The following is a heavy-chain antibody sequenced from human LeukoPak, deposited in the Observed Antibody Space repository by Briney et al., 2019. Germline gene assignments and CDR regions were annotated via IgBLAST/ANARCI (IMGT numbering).Heavy chain of an antibody. CDR2: ISSSSTYI. J-gene: IGHJ4*02. D-gene: IGHD1-26*01. CDR3: ARDQRGGTYSDY. V-gene: IGHV3-21*01. CDR1: GFTFSNHY. Sequence: GGSLRLSCTTSGFTFSNHYMNWARQAPGKGLEFVSSISSSSTYIYYADSVKGRFTISRDDAKNSLYLQMTNLRAEDTALYYCARDQRGGTYSDYWGQGTLVTVSS.